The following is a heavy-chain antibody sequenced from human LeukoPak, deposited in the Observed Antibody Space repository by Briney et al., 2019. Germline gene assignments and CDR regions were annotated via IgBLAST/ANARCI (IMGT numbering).Heavy chain of an antibody. V-gene: IGHV1-2*02. CDR1: GYTFTGYY. CDR2: INPNSGGT. CDR3: ARDREPYYYDSSGYQDY. Sequence: ASVKVSCKASGYTFTGYYMHWVRQAPGQGLEWMGWINPNSGGTNYAQKLQGRVTMTTDTSTSTAYMELRSLRSDDTAVYYCARDREPYYYDSSGYQDYWGQGTLVTVSS. D-gene: IGHD3-22*01. J-gene: IGHJ4*02.